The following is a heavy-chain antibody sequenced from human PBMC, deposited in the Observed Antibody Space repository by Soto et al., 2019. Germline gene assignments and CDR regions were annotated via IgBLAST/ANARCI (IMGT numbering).Heavy chain of an antibody. D-gene: IGHD1-7*01. J-gene: IGHJ4*02. CDR2: TYSGGYK. Sequence: GPTRLPSTASECPVGNDDVHRVRQTPGKGLEWVSATYSGGYKYYADSVKGRFTISRDNSKNTLYLQMNSLRAEDTAVYYCAIEVSGTSFDFLGQGTLVTVSS. CDR3: AIEVSGTSFDF. CDR1: ECPVGNDD. V-gene: IGHV3-53*01.